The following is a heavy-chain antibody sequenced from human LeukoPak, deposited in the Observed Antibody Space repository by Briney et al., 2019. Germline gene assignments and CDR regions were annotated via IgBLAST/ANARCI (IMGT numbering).Heavy chain of an antibody. CDR1: GFTVSSNY. J-gene: IGHJ4*02. V-gene: IGHV3-53*01. Sequence: GGSLRLSCAASGFTVSSNYMSWVRQAPGKGLEWVSVIYSSGSTYYADSVRGRFTISRDNSKNTLYLQMNSLRAEDTAVYYCARDSPLTPFDYWGQGTLVTVSS. CDR3: ARDSPLTPFDY. D-gene: IGHD4-23*01. CDR2: IYSSGST.